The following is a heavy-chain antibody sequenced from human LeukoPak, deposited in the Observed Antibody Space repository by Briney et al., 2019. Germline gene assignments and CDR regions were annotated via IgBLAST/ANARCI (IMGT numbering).Heavy chain of an antibody. CDR2: IYYSGST. Sequence: PSETLSLTCTVSGGSISSYYWSWIRQPPGKGLEWIGYIYYSGSTNYNPSLKSRVTISVDTSKNQFSLKLSSVTAADTAVYYCARAVTAGSPWFDYWGQGTLVTVSS. V-gene: IGHV4-59*01. CDR1: GGSISSYY. D-gene: IGHD6-13*01. CDR3: ARAVTAGSPWFDY. J-gene: IGHJ4*02.